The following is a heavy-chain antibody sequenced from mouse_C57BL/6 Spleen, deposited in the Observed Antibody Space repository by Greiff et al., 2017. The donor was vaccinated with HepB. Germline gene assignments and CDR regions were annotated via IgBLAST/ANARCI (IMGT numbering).Heavy chain of an antibody. CDR2: IWSGGST. CDR1: GFSLTSYG. Sequence: QVQLQQSGPGLVQPSQSLSITCTVSGFSLTSYGVHWVRQSPGKGLEWLGVIWSGGSTDYNAAFISRLSISKDNSKSQVFFKMNSLQADDTAIYYCARNLMITDWYFDVWGTGTTVTVSS. J-gene: IGHJ1*03. CDR3: ARNLMITDWYFDV. V-gene: IGHV2-2*01. D-gene: IGHD2-4*01.